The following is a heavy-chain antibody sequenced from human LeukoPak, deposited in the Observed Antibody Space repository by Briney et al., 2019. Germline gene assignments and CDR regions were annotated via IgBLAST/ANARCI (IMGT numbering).Heavy chain of an antibody. CDR3: AKRTDYSNNWYSFDY. D-gene: IGHD6-13*01. Sequence: PSETLSLTCTVSGGSISSYYWSWIRQPPGKGLEWIGYIYYSGSTNYNPSLKSRVTISVDTSKNQFSLKLSSVTAADTAVYYCAKRTDYSNNWYSFDYWGQGTLVTVSS. CDR2: IYYSGST. CDR1: GGSISSYY. V-gene: IGHV4-59*01. J-gene: IGHJ4*02.